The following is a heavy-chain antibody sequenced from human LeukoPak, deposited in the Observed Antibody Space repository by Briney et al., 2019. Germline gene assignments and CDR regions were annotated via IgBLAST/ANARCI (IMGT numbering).Heavy chain of an antibody. Sequence: GGSLSLPCAASGFTFSSYGMHWVRQAPGKGLEWLAFIRYDGSNKYYADSVKGRFTISRDNSKNTLYLQMNSLRAEDTAVYYCAKEPFCGGDCYFDYWRQGILVTVSS. J-gene: IGHJ4*02. V-gene: IGHV3-30*02. CDR3: AKEPFCGGDCYFDY. CDR1: GFTFSSYG. D-gene: IGHD2-21*02. CDR2: IRYDGSNK.